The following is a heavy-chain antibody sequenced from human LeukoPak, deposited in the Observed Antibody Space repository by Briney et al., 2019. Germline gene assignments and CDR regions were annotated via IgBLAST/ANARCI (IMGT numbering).Heavy chain of an antibody. CDR2: VIPIFGTA. J-gene: IGHJ4*02. CDR1: GGTFSSYA. V-gene: IGHV1-69*05. Sequence: GASVKVSCKASGGTFSSYAISWVRQAPGQGREWMGRVIPIFGTANYAQKFQGRVTITTDESTSTAYMELSSLRSEDTAVYYCARDLNPYYYGSGDFDYWGQGTLVTVSS. D-gene: IGHD3-10*01. CDR3: ARDLNPYYYGSGDFDY.